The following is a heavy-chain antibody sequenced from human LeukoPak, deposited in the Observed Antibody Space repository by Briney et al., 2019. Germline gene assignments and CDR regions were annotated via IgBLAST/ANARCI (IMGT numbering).Heavy chain of an antibody. Sequence: ASVKVSCKASGYTFTGYYMHWVRQAPGQGLEWMGWINPNSGNTNYAQKLQGRVTMTTDTSTSTAYMELRSLRSDDTAVYYCARDVAAIPLRWFDPWGQGTLVTVSS. J-gene: IGHJ5*02. CDR1: GYTFTGYY. V-gene: IGHV1-18*04. D-gene: IGHD2-15*01. CDR3: ARDVAAIPLRWFDP. CDR2: INPNSGNT.